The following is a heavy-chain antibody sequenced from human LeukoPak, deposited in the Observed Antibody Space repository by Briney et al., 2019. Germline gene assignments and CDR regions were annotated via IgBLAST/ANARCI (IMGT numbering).Heavy chain of an antibody. V-gene: IGHV3-21*01. CDR2: ISSSSSYI. CDR1: GFTFSSYS. CDR3: ARDDYYGSGSIFDY. J-gene: IGHJ4*02. D-gene: IGHD3-10*01. Sequence: PGRSLRLSCAASGFTFSSYSMNWVRQAPGKGLEWVSAISSSSSYIYYADSVKGRFTISRDNAKNSLYLQMNSLRAEDTAVYYCARDDYYGSGSIFDYWGQGTLVTVSS.